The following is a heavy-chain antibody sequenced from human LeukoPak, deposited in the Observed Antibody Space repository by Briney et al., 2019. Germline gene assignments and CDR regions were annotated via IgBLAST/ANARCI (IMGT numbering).Heavy chain of an antibody. D-gene: IGHD4/OR15-4a*01. V-gene: IGHV3-15*01. Sequence: GGSLRLSCAPSGFTFSTYWMSWVRQAPGKGLEWVGRIKSKTDGGTRDYAAPVKGRFTISRDDSKNTLYLQMNSLKTEDTAVYYCTTFDYAAFLIWGQGTMVTVSS. J-gene: IGHJ3*02. CDR2: IKSKTDGGTR. CDR1: GFTFSTYW. CDR3: TTFDYAAFLI.